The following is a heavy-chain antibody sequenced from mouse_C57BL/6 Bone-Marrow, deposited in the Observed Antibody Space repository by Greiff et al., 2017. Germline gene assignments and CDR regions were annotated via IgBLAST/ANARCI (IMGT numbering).Heavy chain of an antibody. D-gene: IGHD1-1*01. CDR1: GFTFSDYG. V-gene: IGHV5-15*01. CDR2: ISNLAYSI. CDR3: ARQGGSSYYAMDY. Sequence: EVMLVESGGGLVQPGGSLKPSCAASGFTFSDYGMAWVRQAPRNGPEWVAFISNLAYSIYYADTVTGRFTISRENAKNTLYLEMSSLRSEDTAMYYCARQGGSSYYAMDYWGQGTSVTVSS. J-gene: IGHJ4*01.